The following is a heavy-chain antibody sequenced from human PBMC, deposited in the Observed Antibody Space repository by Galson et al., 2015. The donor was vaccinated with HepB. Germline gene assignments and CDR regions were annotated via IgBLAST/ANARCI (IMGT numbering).Heavy chain of an antibody. CDR1: GGTFSSYA. D-gene: IGHD5-18*01. J-gene: IGHJ4*02. Sequence: SVKVSCKASGGTFSSYAISWVRQAPGQGLEWMGGIIPIFGTANYAQKFQGRVTITADESTSTAYMELSSLRSVDTAVYYCARGAGPRLRSYGSGDYWGQGTLVTVSS. CDR2: IIPIFGTA. V-gene: IGHV1-69*13. CDR3: ARGAGPRLRSYGSGDY.